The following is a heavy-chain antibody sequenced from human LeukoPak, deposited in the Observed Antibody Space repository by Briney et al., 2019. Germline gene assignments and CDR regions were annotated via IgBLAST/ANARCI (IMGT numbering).Heavy chain of an antibody. CDR3: AKGSYGSGTYGSFDY. D-gene: IGHD3-10*01. J-gene: IGHJ4*02. CDR2: ISGSGGNT. V-gene: IGHV3-23*01. Sequence: PGGSLRLSCEVSGFTFSSYGMSWVRQAPGKGLEWVSAISGSGGNTYYADSVKGRFTISRDNSKNTLYLQMNSLRAEDTAVYYCAKGSYGSGTYGSFDYWGQGTLVTVSS. CDR1: GFTFSSYG.